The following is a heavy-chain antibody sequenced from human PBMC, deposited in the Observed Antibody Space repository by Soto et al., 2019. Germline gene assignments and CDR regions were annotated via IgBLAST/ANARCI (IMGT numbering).Heavy chain of an antibody. CDR3: AKKVVGKVPAAIGWFDP. CDR1: VFTFSSYA. D-gene: IGHD2-2*01. CDR2: ISGSGGST. V-gene: IGHV3-23*01. Sequence: GWSLRLSCAASVFTFSSYAMSWVRQAPGKGLEWVSAISGSGGSTYYADSVKGRFTISRDNSKNTLYLQMNSLRAEDTAVYYCAKKVVGKVPAAIGWFDPWGQGTLVTVSS. J-gene: IGHJ5*02.